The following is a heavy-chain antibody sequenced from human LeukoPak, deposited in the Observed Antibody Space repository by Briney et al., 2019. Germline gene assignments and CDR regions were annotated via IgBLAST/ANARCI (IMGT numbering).Heavy chain of an antibody. CDR1: GFTFSSYD. V-gene: IGHV3-13*01. D-gene: IGHD1-26*01. CDR2: IGTAGDT. J-gene: IGHJ3*02. Sequence: GGSLRLSCAASGFTFSSYDMHWVRQATGKGLEWVSAIGTAGDTYYPGSVKGRFTISRENAKNSLYLQMNSLRAGDTAVYYCARAAGYSGSNDAFDIWGQGTMVTVSS. CDR3: ARAAGYSGSNDAFDI.